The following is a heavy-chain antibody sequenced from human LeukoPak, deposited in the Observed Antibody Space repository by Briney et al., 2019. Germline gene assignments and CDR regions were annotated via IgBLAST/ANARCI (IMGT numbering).Heavy chain of an antibody. Sequence: SETLSLTCAVYGGSFSGYYWSWIRQPPGKGLEWIGEINHSGSTNYNPSLKSRVTISVDTSKNQFSLKLSSVTAADTAVYYCALVVPAAMYGGWFDPWGQGTLVTVSS. J-gene: IGHJ5*02. CDR3: ALVVPAAMYGGWFDP. V-gene: IGHV4-34*01. CDR1: GGSFSGYY. CDR2: INHSGST. D-gene: IGHD2-2*01.